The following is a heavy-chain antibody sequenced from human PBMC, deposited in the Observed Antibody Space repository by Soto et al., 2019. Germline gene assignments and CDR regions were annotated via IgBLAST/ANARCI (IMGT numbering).Heavy chain of an antibody. Sequence: SETLSLTCAVYGGSFSGYYWSWIRQPPGKGLEWIGEINHSGSTNYNPSLKSRVTIAVDTFKNQFSLKLSSVTAADTAVYYCARGVTYYYGSGRHGNNWFDPWGQGTLVTVSS. V-gene: IGHV4-34*01. J-gene: IGHJ5*02. CDR1: GGSFSGYY. CDR2: INHSGST. CDR3: ARGVTYYYGSGRHGNNWFDP. D-gene: IGHD3-10*01.